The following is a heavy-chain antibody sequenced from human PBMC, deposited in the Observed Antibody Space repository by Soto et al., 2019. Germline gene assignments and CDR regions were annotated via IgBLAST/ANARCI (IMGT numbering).Heavy chain of an antibody. CDR3: VSGSDFDY. J-gene: IGHJ4*02. CDR2: ISTYTGHT. CDR1: GYTFTSYG. Sequence: QVQLVQSGVEVEKPGASVKVSCKASGYTFTSYGITWVRQAPGQGLEWMGWISTYTGHTDYSQKLQGRVTMTTDTSTSTAYMEPRSLRSDDTAMYYCVSGSDFDYWGQGTLVTVSS. V-gene: IGHV1-18*01.